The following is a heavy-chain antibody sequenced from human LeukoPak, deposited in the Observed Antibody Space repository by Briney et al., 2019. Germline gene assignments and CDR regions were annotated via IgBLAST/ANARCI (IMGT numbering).Heavy chain of an antibody. Sequence: GGSLRLSCAASGFTLSSYEMNWVRQAPGKGLEWVSYISSSGSTIYYADSVKGRFTISRDNAKNSLYLQMNSLRAEDTAVYYCAREFGYYDFWSGYLPGYFDYWGQGTLVTVSS. CDR3: AREFGYYDFWSGYLPGYFDY. CDR1: GFTLSSYE. CDR2: ISSSGSTI. D-gene: IGHD3-3*01. V-gene: IGHV3-48*03. J-gene: IGHJ4*02.